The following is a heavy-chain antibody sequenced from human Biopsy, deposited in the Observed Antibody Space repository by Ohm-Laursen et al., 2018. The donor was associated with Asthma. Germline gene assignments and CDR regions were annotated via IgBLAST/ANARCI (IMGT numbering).Heavy chain of an antibody. Sequence: VKISCKASGGSFGNHAVGWVRQAPGQGLEWMGGIIPMFGTTKYAQKFQGRVTFTADKSTSTAYMELSSLSSEDTAVYYCARGYSGSDRIVYYYSGLEVWGQGTTVTVSS. V-gene: IGHV1-69*13. D-gene: IGHD5-12*01. CDR3: ARGYSGSDRIVYYYSGLEV. J-gene: IGHJ6*02. CDR1: GGSFGNHA. CDR2: IIPMFGTT.